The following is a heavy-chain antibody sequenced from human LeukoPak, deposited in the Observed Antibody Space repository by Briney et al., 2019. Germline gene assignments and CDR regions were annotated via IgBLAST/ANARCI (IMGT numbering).Heavy chain of an antibody. CDR1: GGSISSSNYN. J-gene: IGHJ4*02. CDR2: IHYSGST. D-gene: IGHD5-18*01. CDR3: ARLGDSYATDY. Sequence: PSETLSLTCTVSGGSISSSNYNWGWIRQPPGKGLEWVGSIHYSGSTSYNPSLKSRATISVDTSKNQFSLKLSSVTAADTAVYYCARLGDSYATDYWGQGTLVTVSS. V-gene: IGHV4-39*01.